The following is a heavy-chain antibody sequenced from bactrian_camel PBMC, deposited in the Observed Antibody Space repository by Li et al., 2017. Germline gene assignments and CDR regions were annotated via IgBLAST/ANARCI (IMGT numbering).Heavy chain of an antibody. CDR3: AAAVFLPIDSWCPDSGYDY. V-gene: IGHV3S1*01. CDR1: GDTWSSRMYC. D-gene: IGHD2*01. J-gene: IGHJ4*01. CDR2: VYTGGGST. Sequence: HVQLVESGGGSVQAGGSLRLSCAISGDTWSSRMYCVAWFRQTPGAGREGVAAVYTGGGSTRYADSVKGRFTISPDTAKNTLYLQMNSLQPEDTAMYYCAAAVFLPIDSWCPDSGYDYWGQGTQVTVS.